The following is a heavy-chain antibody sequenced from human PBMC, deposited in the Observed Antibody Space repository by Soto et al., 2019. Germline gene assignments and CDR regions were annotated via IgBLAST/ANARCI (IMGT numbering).Heavy chain of an antibody. Sequence: PGESLKISCKGSGYSFTSYWIGWVRQMPGKGLECMGIIYPGDSDTRYSPSFQGQVTISADKSISTAYLQWSSLKASDTAMYYCATAYGSGSCPGTPPKYYYGMDVWGQGTTVTVSS. CDR2: IYPGDSDT. CDR1: GYSFTSYW. D-gene: IGHD3-10*01. V-gene: IGHV5-51*01. CDR3: ATAYGSGSCPGTPPKYYYGMDV. J-gene: IGHJ6*02.